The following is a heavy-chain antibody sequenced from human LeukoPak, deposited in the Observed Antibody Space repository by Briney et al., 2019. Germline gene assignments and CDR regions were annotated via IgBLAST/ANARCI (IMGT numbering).Heavy chain of an antibody. CDR1: GFNFSSYA. CDR2: ISGSGGST. CDR3: AKFTAPFGPSPFDY. J-gene: IGHJ4*02. V-gene: IGHV3-23*01. D-gene: IGHD2-21*02. Sequence: GGSLRHSGAASGFNFSSYAMSWVRQAPGKELEWVSAISGSGGSTYYADSVKGRFTISRDNSKNTLYLQMNSLRAEDTAVYYCAKFTAPFGPSPFDYWGQGTLVTVSS.